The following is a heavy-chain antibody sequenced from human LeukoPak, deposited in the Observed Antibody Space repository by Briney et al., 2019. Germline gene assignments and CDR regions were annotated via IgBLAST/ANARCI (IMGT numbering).Heavy chain of an antibody. CDR3: AGTRGSHLYYFNY. CDR2: IFYSGST. V-gene: IGHV4-39*01. CDR1: GGSISSSSYY. J-gene: IGHJ4*02. D-gene: IGHD3-10*01. Sequence: KPSETLSLTCTVSGGSISSSSYYWGWIRQPPGKGLEWIGSIFYSGSTFYNPPLKSRVTISVDTSKNQFSLKLSSVTAADTAVYYCAGTRGSHLYYFNYWGQGTLVTVSS.